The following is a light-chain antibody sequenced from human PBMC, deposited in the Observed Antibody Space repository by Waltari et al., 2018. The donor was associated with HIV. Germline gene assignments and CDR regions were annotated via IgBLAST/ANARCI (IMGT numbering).Light chain of an antibody. J-gene: IGKJ4*01. Sequence: DIQMTQSPSSLSASVGDRVTITFQASQDISNYLNWYQQKPGKAPKLLIYDASNLETGVPSRFSGSGSGTDFTFTISSLQPEDIATYYCQQYDNLLTVGGGTKVEIK. CDR3: QQYDNLLT. CDR2: DAS. CDR1: QDISNY. V-gene: IGKV1-33*01.